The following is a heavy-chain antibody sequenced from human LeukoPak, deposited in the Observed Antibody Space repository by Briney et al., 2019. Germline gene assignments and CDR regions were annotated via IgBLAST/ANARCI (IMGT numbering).Heavy chain of an antibody. CDR1: GYTFTGYY. D-gene: IGHD3-16*02. CDR3: ARDRGSLLDY. CDR2: ISAYNGNT. J-gene: IGHJ4*02. V-gene: IGHV1-18*04. Sequence: ASVKVSCKASGYTFTGYYIHWVRQAPGQGLEWMGWISAYNGNTNYAQKLQGRVTMTTDTSTSTAYMELRSLRSDDTAVYYCARDRGSLLDYWGQGTLVTVSS.